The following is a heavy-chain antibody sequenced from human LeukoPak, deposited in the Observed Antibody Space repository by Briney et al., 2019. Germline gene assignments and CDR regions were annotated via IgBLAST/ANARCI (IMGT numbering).Heavy chain of an antibody. Sequence: AGSLRLSCVASGLTLSNYDTTWVRQAPGKGLEYVSSIGCGGDNFYGGSVMGRYSISRDIHQNTVYLQMNSLRCEDTAIYFCAKKLADPSSYFDFWGQGILVTASS. CDR3: AKKLADPSSYFDF. V-gene: IGHV3-23*01. CDR2: IGCGGDN. J-gene: IGHJ4*02. D-gene: IGHD6-19*01. CDR1: GLTLSNYD.